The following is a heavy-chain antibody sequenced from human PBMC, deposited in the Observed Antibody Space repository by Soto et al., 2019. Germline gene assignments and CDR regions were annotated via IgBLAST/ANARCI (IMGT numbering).Heavy chain of an antibody. J-gene: IGHJ5*02. CDR3: ARVWQLAEYNWFDP. Sequence: PSETLSLTCTVSGGSISSYYWSWIRQPPGKGLEWIGYIYYSGSTNYNPSLKSRVTISVDTSKNQFSLKLSSVTAADTAVYYCARVWQLAEYNWFDPWGQGTMVTVYS. CDR2: IYYSGST. V-gene: IGHV4-59*01. D-gene: IGHD6-6*01. CDR1: GGSISSYY.